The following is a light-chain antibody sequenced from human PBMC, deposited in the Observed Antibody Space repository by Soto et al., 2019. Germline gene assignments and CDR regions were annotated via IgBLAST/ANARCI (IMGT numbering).Light chain of an antibody. Sequence: EMALTQSPGTLSLPPGERATFSCRASQSVRSSYLAGFQQKPGQTPSLLISGASRRPTGIPDRFSGSGSGTDFTHTNSRLEPEDFAVYYCKQYGSSPPITFGHGTRREIK. J-gene: IGKJ5*01. CDR1: QSVRSSY. CDR3: KQYGSSPPIT. V-gene: IGKV3-20*01. CDR2: GAS.